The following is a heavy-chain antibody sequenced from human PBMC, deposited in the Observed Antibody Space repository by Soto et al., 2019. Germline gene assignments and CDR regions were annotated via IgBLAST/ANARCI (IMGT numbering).Heavy chain of an antibody. V-gene: IGHV3-30*03. CDR1: GFTFNTYG. J-gene: IGHJ2*01. CDR3: ARSPQPTRGIHWYFDL. D-gene: IGHD1-26*01. Sequence: GGSLRLSCAASGFTFNTYGMHWVRQAPGKGLEWVAAISYDGINKYYVDYVKGRFTISRDNSKNTLYVQMNSLRAEDTALYYCARSPQPTRGIHWYFDLWGRGILVTVSS. CDR2: ISYDGINK.